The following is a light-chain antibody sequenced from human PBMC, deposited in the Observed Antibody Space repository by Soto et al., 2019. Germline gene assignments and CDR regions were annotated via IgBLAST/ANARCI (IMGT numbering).Light chain of an antibody. V-gene: IGKV3-20*01. CDR1: QSVSSY. CDR3: QQYGSPSRT. Sequence: EIVLTQSPGTLSLSPGERATLSCRASQSVSSYLAWYQQKPGQAPRLLIYGASSRATGIPDRFSGSGSGTEFTLTISRLEPEDFAVYCCQQYGSPSRTFGQGTKVEIK. CDR2: GAS. J-gene: IGKJ1*01.